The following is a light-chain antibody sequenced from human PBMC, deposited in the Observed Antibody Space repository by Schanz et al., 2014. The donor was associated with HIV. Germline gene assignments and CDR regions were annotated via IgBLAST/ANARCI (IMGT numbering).Light chain of an antibody. V-gene: IGLV2-14*03. CDR3: SSYTSSLTRV. CDR2: DVT. CDR1: SSDVGGYNY. J-gene: IGLJ1*01. Sequence: QSALTQPASVSGSPGQSITISCTGTSSDVGGYNYVSWYQQHPGKAPKLMIYDVTKRPSGVSNRFSGSKSGNTASLTISGLQAEDEADYFCSSYTSSLTRVFGTGTKLTVL.